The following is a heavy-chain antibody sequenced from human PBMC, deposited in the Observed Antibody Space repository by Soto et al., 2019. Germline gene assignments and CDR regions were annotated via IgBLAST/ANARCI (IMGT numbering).Heavy chain of an antibody. V-gene: IGHV1-69*12. CDR1: GGTFSNYA. CDR2: IIPIFGTT. J-gene: IGHJ1*01. D-gene: IGHD3-22*01. CDR3: ASRGERDYDDTSGYG. Sequence: QVQLVQSGAEVKKPGSSVKVSCKASGGTFSNYALSWVRQAPGQGLEWMGDIIPIFGTTNNAQKFQGRVTITAGEATSTAYMELSSLRAEDTAVYYCASRGERDYDDTSGYGWGQGILVTVSS.